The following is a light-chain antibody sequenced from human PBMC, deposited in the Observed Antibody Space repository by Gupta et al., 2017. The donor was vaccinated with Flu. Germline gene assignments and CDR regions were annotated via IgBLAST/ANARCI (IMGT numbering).Light chain of an antibody. Sequence: VWTQSPGTLSLSPGERAPLPCRSGQPISNTFLAWYQQKPGQVPRLLIYGAFSRAAGIPDRFSGSGSGTDFTLTIDRLEPEESAVYYCQQYARASWTFGQGTRVEIK. J-gene: IGKJ1*01. CDR3: QQYARASWT. CDR1: QPISNTF. V-gene: IGKV3-20*01. CDR2: GAF.